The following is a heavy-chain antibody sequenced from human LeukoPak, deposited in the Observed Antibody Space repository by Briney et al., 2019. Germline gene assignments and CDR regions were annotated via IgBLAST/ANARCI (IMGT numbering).Heavy chain of an antibody. Sequence: GGSLRLSCTASGFTFGDYLMSWFRQAPGKGLEWIGFISGGTTEYAASVKGRFTISRDDSTSIAYLQMNSLTTEDTAVYYCSRGSGWLSVNWGQGTLVTVSS. D-gene: IGHD6-19*01. CDR2: ISGGTT. CDR3: SRGSGWLSVN. V-gene: IGHV3-49*03. J-gene: IGHJ4*02. CDR1: GFTFGDYL.